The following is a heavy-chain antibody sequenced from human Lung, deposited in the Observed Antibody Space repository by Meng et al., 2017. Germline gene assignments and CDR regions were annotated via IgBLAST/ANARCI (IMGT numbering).Heavy chain of an antibody. Sequence: GQHQEWGAGLLKPSETLSLPGVVSGGSFSDYYWSWSRQPPGKGLEWIGEINHSGSTNYNPSLESRATISVDTSQNNLSLKLSSVTAADSAVYYCARGPTTMAHDFDYWGQGTLVTVSS. D-gene: IGHD4-11*01. CDR2: INHSGST. CDR3: ARGPTTMAHDFDY. CDR1: GGSFSDYY. J-gene: IGHJ4*02. V-gene: IGHV4-34*01.